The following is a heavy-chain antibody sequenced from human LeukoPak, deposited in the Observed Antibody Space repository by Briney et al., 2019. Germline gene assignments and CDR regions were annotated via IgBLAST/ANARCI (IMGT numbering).Heavy chain of an antibody. Sequence: PGGSLRLSCAASGFTFSSYAMHWVRQAPGKGLEWGAVISYDGSNKYYADSVKGRFTISRDNSKNTLYLQMNSLRAEDTALYYCATDYCSGGSCLSRQYYYYGMDVWGQGTTVIVSS. CDR1: GFTFSSYA. J-gene: IGHJ6*02. CDR3: ATDYCSGGSCLSRQYYYYGMDV. D-gene: IGHD2-15*01. CDR2: ISYDGSNK. V-gene: IGHV3-30*04.